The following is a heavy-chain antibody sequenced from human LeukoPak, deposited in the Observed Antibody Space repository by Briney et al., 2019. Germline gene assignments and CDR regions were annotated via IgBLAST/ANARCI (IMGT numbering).Heavy chain of an antibody. CDR2: INWNGGST. D-gene: IGHD3-22*01. Sequence: GGSLRLSCAASGFTLDDYGMSWVRQALGKGLEWVSGINWNGGSTGYADSVKGRFTISRDNSKNTLYLQMNSLRAEDTAVYYCARELHSSGYPYFDYWGQGTLVTVSS. J-gene: IGHJ4*02. V-gene: IGHV3-20*04. CDR1: GFTLDDYG. CDR3: ARELHSSGYPYFDY.